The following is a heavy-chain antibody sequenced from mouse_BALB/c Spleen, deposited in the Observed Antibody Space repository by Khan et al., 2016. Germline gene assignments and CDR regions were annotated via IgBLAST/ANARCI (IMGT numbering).Heavy chain of an antibody. V-gene: IGHV1-7*01. Sequence: VQLQESGAELAKPGASVKMSCKASGYTFPTYWMHWVKQRPGQGLEWIGYINPSTGYTEYNQKFKDKATLTADKSSSTAYMQLSSLTSEDSAVYYCARDLDYWGQNTTLTVSS. CDR1: GYTFPTYW. CDR2: INPSTGYT. CDR3: ARDLDY. J-gene: IGHJ2*01.